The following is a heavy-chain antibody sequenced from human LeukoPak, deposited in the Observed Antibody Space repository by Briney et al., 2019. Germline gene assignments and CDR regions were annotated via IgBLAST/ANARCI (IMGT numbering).Heavy chain of an antibody. CDR1: GDSITGYY. CDR2: IYYTGNT. J-gene: IGHJ4*02. Sequence: SETLSLTCTVSGDSITGYYWGWIRQPPGKGLEWIGNIYYTGNTNYNPSLKSRVTISVDTSKNQFSLKLNSVTAADTAVYFCARQRRETVRDRGGGYGPFSPVRYFDYWGQGTLVTVSS. V-gene: IGHV4-59*08. D-gene: IGHD3-22*01. CDR3: ARQRRETVRDRGGGYGPFSPVRYFDY.